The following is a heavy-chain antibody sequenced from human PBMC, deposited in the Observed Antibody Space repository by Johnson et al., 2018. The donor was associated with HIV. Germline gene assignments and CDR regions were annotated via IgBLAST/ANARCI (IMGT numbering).Heavy chain of an antibody. Sequence: QMQLVESGGGVVQPGRSLRLSCAASGFTFSSYAMHWVRQAPGKGLEWVAVISYDVSNKYYADSVKGRFTISRDNSKNTLYLQMNSLRAEDTAVYYCARVLRGRWTYYDILTGSTHADHDAFDIWGQGTMVTVSS. D-gene: IGHD3-9*01. V-gene: IGHV3-30-3*01. CDR1: GFTFSSYA. CDR2: ISYDVSNK. CDR3: ARVLRGRWTYYDILTGSTHADHDAFDI. J-gene: IGHJ3*02.